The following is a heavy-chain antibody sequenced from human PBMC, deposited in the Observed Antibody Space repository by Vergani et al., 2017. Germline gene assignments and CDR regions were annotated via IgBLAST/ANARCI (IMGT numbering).Heavy chain of an antibody. CDR3: ARKTNWFDP. J-gene: IGHJ5*02. CDR1: GSSVRSYF. CDR2: MYYSGNT. Sequence: QVQLQESGPGLVKPSETLSLTCTISGSSVRSYFWSWIRQPPGKELAYIGYMYYSGNTYYNHSLKSRVTMSLDTSKNQFSLELTSVTAADTAVYYCARKTNWFDPWGRGTLVTVSS. V-gene: IGHV4-59*02.